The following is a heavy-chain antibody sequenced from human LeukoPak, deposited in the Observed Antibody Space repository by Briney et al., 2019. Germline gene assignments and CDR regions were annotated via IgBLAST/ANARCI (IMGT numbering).Heavy chain of an antibody. CDR1: GYTFTSYG. CDR2: IIPILGIA. D-gene: IGHD2-2*01. V-gene: IGHV1-69*04. CDR3: AREGRYCSSTSCYGGDWFDP. Sequence: SVKVSCKASGYTFTSYGISWVRQAPGQGLEWMGRIIPILGIANYAQKFQGRVTITADKSTSTAYMELSSLRSEDTAVYYCAREGRYCSSTSCYGGDWFDPWGQGTLVTVSS. J-gene: IGHJ5*02.